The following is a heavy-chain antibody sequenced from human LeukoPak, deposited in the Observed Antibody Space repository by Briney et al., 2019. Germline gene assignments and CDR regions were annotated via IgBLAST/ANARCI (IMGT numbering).Heavy chain of an antibody. CDR2: ISYDGSNK. Sequence: PGGSLRLSCAASGFTFSSYAMHWVRQAPGKGLEWVAVISYDGSNKYYADSVKGRFTISRDNSKNTLYLQMNSLRAEDTAVYYCARISSDCLDYWGQGTLVTVSS. CDR1: GFTFSSYA. V-gene: IGHV3-30-3*01. CDR3: ARISSDCLDY. J-gene: IGHJ4*02. D-gene: IGHD6-19*01.